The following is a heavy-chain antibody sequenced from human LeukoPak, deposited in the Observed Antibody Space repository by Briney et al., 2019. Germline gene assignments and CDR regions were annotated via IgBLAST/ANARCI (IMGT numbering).Heavy chain of an antibody. CDR1: GGSFSGYY. J-gene: IGHJ3*02. CDR2: INHSGST. CDR3: ARGHCSSTSCYSADAFDI. Sequence: PSETLSLTCAVYGGSFSGYYWSWIRQPPGKGLEWIGEINHSGSTNYNPSLKSRVTISADTSKNQFSLKLSSVTAADTAVYYCARGHCSSTSCYSADAFDIWGQGTMVTVSS. V-gene: IGHV4-34*01. D-gene: IGHD2-2*01.